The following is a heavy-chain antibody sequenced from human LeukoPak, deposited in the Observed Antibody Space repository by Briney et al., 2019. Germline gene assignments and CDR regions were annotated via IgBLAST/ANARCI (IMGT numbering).Heavy chain of an antibody. J-gene: IGHJ4*02. D-gene: IGHD5-24*01. V-gene: IGHV4-61*10. CDR2: IYYSGST. CDR3: ARASGDGYNPNDY. CDR1: GGSISSGSYY. Sequence: SQTLSLTCTVSGGSISSGSYYWSWIRQPAGTGLEWIGYIYYSGSTNYNPSLKSRVTISVDTSKNQFSLKLSSVTAADTAVYYCARASGDGYNPNDYWGQGTLVTVSS.